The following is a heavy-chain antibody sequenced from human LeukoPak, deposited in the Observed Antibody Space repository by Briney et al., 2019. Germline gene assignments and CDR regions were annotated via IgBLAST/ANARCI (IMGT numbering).Heavy chain of an antibody. Sequence: PSETLSLTCTVSGGSISSYYWSWIRQPPGKGLEWIGYIYYSGSTYYNPSLKSRVTISVDTSKNQFSLKLSSVTAADTAVYYCARVEYSSGLGLFDYWGQGTLVTVSS. CDR1: GGSISSYY. D-gene: IGHD6-19*01. CDR2: IYYSGST. V-gene: IGHV4-59*12. J-gene: IGHJ4*02. CDR3: ARVEYSSGLGLFDY.